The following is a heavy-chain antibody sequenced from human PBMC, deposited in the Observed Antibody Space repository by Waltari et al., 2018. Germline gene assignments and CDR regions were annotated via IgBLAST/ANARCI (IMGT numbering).Heavy chain of an antibody. J-gene: IGHJ4*02. V-gene: IGHV3-20*04. CDR2: IDWNGGST. D-gene: IGHD5-12*01. CDR3: ARNGLGYDFDY. CDR1: GFTFDDFG. Sequence: EVQLVESGGGLVQPGGSLRLSCAASGFTFDDFGMSWVRQGPGKGLEWVSGIDWNGGSTGYADSVKGRFTISRDNAKNSLYLQMKSLRAEDTALYFCARNGLGYDFDYWGQGTLVTVSS.